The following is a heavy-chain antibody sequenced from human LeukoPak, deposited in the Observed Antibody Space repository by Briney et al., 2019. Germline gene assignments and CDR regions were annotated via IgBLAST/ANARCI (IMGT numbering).Heavy chain of an antibody. V-gene: IGHV4-39*07. D-gene: IGHD5-18*01. J-gene: IGHJ4*02. CDR2: IFSAGST. CDR3: AREDNVKTSMAY. CDR1: GGSISSSSYY. Sequence: SETLSLTCTVSGGSISSSSYYWGWIRQPPGKGLEWIGSIFSAGSTYYNPSLKSRVTISVDTSKNHFSLKLSSVTAADTAVYYCAREDNVKTSMAYWGQGTLVTVSS.